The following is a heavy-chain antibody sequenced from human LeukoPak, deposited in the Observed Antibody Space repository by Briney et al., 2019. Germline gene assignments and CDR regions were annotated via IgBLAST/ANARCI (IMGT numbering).Heavy chain of an antibody. CDR1: GFTFSSYG. D-gene: IGHD3-16*01. CDR2: IKEDGSEK. V-gene: IGHV3-7*01. Sequence: PGGSLRLSCAASGFTFSSYGMSWVRQAPGKGLEWMANIKEDGSEKYYVDSVKGRFTISRDNAKNSLYLQMNSLRAEDTAVYYCARDYEHGSGDYWGQGTLVTVSS. J-gene: IGHJ4*02. CDR3: ARDYEHGSGDY.